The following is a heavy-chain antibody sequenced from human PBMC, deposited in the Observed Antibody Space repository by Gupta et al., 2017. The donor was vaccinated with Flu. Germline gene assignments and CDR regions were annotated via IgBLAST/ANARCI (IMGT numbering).Heavy chain of an antibody. D-gene: IGHD3-3*01. Sequence: QVQLQESGPGLVKPSETLSLTCPVSGGSISSYYLRWIRQPPGKGLEWIGYIYYSGSTNYNPSLKSRVTISVDTSKNQFSLKLSSVTAADTAVYYCARVEGHYDFWSGYFSAYGMDVWGQGTTVTVSS. V-gene: IGHV4-59*01. CDR2: IYYSGST. CDR3: ARVEGHYDFWSGYFSAYGMDV. CDR1: GGSISSYY. J-gene: IGHJ6*02.